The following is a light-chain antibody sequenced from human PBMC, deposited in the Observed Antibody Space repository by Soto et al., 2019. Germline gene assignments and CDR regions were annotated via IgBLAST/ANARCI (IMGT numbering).Light chain of an antibody. CDR1: SSDVGGYNY. CDR3: SSYAASNNFYFV. J-gene: IGLJ3*02. V-gene: IGLV2-8*01. CDR2: EVT. Sequence: QSVLTQPPSASGSPGQSVTISCTGTSSDVGGYNYVSWYQQYPGRAPKLMIYEVTKRPSGVPDRFPGSKSGNTASLTVSGLQAEYEAYYYCSSYAASNNFYFVFGGGTKVTVL.